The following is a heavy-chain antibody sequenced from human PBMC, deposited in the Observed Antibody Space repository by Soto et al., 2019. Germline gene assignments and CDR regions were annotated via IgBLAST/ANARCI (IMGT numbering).Heavy chain of an antibody. J-gene: IGHJ4*02. CDR1: GFSVRTNY. CDR2: FESGGSI. D-gene: IGHD2-21*02. Sequence: GGSLRLSCAASGFSVRTNYMSWVRQSPGKGLEWVSVFESGGSIYYADSVKGRFIISRDYAKNTVYLQMNSLRAEDTAVYYCARAGVTPDFFDYWGQGTLVTVSS. V-gene: IGHV3-53*01. CDR3: ARAGVTPDFFDY.